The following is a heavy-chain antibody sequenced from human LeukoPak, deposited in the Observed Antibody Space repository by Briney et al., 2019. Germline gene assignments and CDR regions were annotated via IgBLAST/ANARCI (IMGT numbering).Heavy chain of an antibody. CDR3: AKNGDRGAYCSGGSCYPYFYYYMDV. Sequence: GGSLRLSCAASGFTFSSYAMSWVRQAPGKGLEWVSAISGSGGSTYYADSVKGRFTISRDNSKNTLYLQMNSLRAEDTAIYYCAKNGDRGAYCSGGSCYPYFYYYMDVWGKGTTVTISS. J-gene: IGHJ6*03. CDR2: ISGSGGST. CDR1: GFTFSSYA. D-gene: IGHD2-15*01. V-gene: IGHV3-23*01.